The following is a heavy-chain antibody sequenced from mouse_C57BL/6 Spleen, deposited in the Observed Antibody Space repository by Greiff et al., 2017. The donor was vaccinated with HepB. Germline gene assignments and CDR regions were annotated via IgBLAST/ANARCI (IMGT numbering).Heavy chain of an antibody. CDR2: IHPNSGST. D-gene: IGHD2-4*01. J-gene: IGHJ4*01. CDR1: GYTFTSYW. CDR3: ARGAPYYDSYYYAMDY. Sequence: VQLQQPGAELVKPGASVKLSCKASGYTFTSYWMHWVKQRPGQGLEWIGMIHPNSGSTNYNEKFKSKATLTVDKSSSTAYMQLSSLTSEDSAVYYCARGAPYYDSYYYAMDYWGQGTSVTVSS. V-gene: IGHV1-64*01.